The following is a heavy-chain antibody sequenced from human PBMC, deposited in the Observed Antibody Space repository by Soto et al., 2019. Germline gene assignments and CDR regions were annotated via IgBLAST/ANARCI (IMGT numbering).Heavy chain of an antibody. CDR1: GYTFTSYG. CDR2: ISAYNGNT. CDR3: ARDHFESYGPKGGLDY. D-gene: IGHD5-18*01. Sequence: QVQLVQSGDEVKKPGASVKVSCKASGYTFTSYGISWVRQAPGQGLESMGWISAYNGNTNYAQKHQSRVTMTTDTSPRTACMELRSLRSDDTAVYYCARDHFESYGPKGGLDYWGQGTLVTVSS. J-gene: IGHJ4*02. V-gene: IGHV1-18*01.